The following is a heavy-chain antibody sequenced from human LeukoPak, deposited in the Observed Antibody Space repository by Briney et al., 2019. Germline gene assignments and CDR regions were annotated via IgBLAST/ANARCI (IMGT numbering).Heavy chain of an antibody. J-gene: IGHJ4*02. CDR2: ISSSSSYI. CDR1: GFTFSSYS. Sequence: GGSLRLSCAASGFTFSSYSMSWVRQAPGKGLEWVSSISSSSSYIYYADSVKGRFTISRDNAKNSLYLQMNSPRAEDTAIYYCARDGDIVVVVAVNYFDYWGQGTLVTVSS. CDR3: ARDGDIVVVVAVNYFDY. V-gene: IGHV3-21*01. D-gene: IGHD2-15*01.